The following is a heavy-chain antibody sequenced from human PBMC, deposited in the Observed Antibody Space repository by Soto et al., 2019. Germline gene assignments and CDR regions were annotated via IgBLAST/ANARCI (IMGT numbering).Heavy chain of an antibody. J-gene: IGHJ6*02. V-gene: IGHV3-30-3*01. D-gene: IGHD6-19*01. CDR1: VFSFSDHA. Sequence: GGSLRLSCAASVFSFSDHAMHWVRQAPGKGLEWLAIISYDGDNKYYAESVRGRFTISRDNSKNTLYLQMNSLRPEDTAVYYCARDMWLGDSSPYYYYGVDVWGQGTTVTVSS. CDR3: ARDMWLGDSSPYYYYGVDV. CDR2: ISYDGDNK.